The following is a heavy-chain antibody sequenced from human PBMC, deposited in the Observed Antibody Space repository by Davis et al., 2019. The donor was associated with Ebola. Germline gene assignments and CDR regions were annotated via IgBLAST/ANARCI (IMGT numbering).Heavy chain of an antibody. J-gene: IGHJ1*01. Sequence: ASVLDFCKASGYTFINYDVHWVRQAAGQGLLWMVWLSTDGGKTGPAQQFQGRVTMTRITSMSTVYMELTSLTSEDTAVYYCARSQSSSWYNREDFWDLWGQGTLVTVSS. CDR1: GYTFINYD. CDR2: LSTDGGKT. V-gene: IGHV1-8*01. D-gene: IGHD6-19*01. CDR3: ARSQSSSWYNREDFWDL.